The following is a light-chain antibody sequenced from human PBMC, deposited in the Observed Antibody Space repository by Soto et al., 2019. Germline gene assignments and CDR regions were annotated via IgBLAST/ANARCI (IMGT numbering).Light chain of an antibody. CDR3: QQYNNSPQT. J-gene: IGKJ1*01. CDR2: GAS. V-gene: IGKV3-15*01. Sequence: EIFMPHPPAPLSFSPGENAPLSWRASPSVPNNVAWYQLTDGQVPRLLIYGASTRDTDIPARFSGSGSGTECTLTLSRLQSEDVEEDHCQQYNNSPQTFGQGTKVDIK. CDR1: PSVPNN.